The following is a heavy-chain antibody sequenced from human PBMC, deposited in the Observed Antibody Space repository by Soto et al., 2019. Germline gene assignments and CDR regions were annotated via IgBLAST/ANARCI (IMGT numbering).Heavy chain of an antibody. V-gene: IGHV4-31*03. CDR2: IYYSGST. CDR1: GGSISSGGYY. Sequence: SETLSLTCTVSGGSISSGGYYWSWIRQHPGKGLEWIGYIYYSGSTYYNPSLKSRVTISVDTSKNQFSLKLSSVTAADTAVYYCAREAFLTAVNWFDPWGQGTLVTVSS. D-gene: IGHD3-9*01. CDR3: AREAFLTAVNWFDP. J-gene: IGHJ5*02.